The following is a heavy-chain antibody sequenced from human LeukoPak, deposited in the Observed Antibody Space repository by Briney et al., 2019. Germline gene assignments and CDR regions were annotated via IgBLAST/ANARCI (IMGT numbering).Heavy chain of an antibody. CDR3: ARGEWLRSWFGY. Sequence: SETLSLTCAVYGGSFSGYYWSWIRQPPGKGLEWIGEINHSGSTNYNPSLKSRVTISVDTSKNQFSLKLSSVTAADTAGYYCARGEWLRSWFGYWGQGTLVTVSS. CDR2: INHSGST. D-gene: IGHD5-12*01. CDR1: GGSFSGYY. J-gene: IGHJ4*02. V-gene: IGHV4-34*01.